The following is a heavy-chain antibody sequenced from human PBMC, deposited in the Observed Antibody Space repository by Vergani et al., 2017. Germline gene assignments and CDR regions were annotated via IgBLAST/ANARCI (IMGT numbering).Heavy chain of an antibody. Sequence: QVQLQQWGAGPLKPSETLSLTCAVYGGSFSGYYWSWIRQPPGKGLEWIGEINHSGSTNYNPSLKSRVTISVDTSKNQFSLKLSSVTAADTAVYYCARGPWNYLHLYDYWGQGTLVTVSS. CDR2: INHSGST. CDR3: ARGPWNYLHLYDY. CDR1: GGSFSGYY. D-gene: IGHD1-7*01. J-gene: IGHJ4*02. V-gene: IGHV4-34*01.